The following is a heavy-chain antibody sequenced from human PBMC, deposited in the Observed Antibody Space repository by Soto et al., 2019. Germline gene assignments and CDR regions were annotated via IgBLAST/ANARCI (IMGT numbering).Heavy chain of an antibody. J-gene: IGHJ4*02. Sequence: QVQLVESGGGVVQPGRSLRLSCAASGFTFSTNAMHWVRQAPGKGLEWVAVISYDGSTRYYADSMKGRFTISRDTSKNTLYLQMNNLRAEDTAVYYCAKPFSGWSYYFAYWGQGTLVTVSS. D-gene: IGHD6-19*01. CDR1: GFTFSTNA. CDR3: AKPFSGWSYYFAY. V-gene: IGHV3-30-3*02. CDR2: ISYDGSTR.